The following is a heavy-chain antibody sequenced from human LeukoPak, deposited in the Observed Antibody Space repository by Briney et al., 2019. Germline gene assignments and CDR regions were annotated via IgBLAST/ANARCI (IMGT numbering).Heavy chain of an antibody. D-gene: IGHD3-3*01. CDR2: IYYSGST. V-gene: IGHV4-39*07. J-gene: IGHJ4*02. CDR3: ARVRFPVWSGYSYFDY. Sequence: PSETLSLTCTVSGGSISSSSYYWGWIRQPPGKGLEWIGSIYYSGSTYYNPSLKSRVTISVDTSKNQFSLKLSSVTAADTAVYYCARVRFPVWSGYSYFDYWGQGTLVTVSS. CDR1: GGSISSSSYY.